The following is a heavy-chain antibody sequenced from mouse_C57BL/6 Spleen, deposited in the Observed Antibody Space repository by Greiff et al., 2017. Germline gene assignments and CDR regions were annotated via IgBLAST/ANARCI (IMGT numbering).Heavy chain of an antibody. V-gene: IGHV1-52*01. CDR1: GYTFTSYW. CDR3: ARENYGSSPYAMDY. J-gene: IGHJ4*01. CDR2: IDPSDSET. D-gene: IGHD1-1*01. Sequence: QVQLQQPGAELVRPGSSVKLSCKASGYTFTSYWMHWVKQRPIQGLEWIGNIDPSDSETHYNQKFKDKATLTVDKSSSTAYMQLSSLTSEDSAVYYGARENYGSSPYAMDYWGQGTSVTVSS.